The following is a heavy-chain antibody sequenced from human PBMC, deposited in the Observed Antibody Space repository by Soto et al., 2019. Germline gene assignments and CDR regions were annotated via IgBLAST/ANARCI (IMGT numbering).Heavy chain of an antibody. CDR1: GFTFSSYG. Sequence: GGSLRLSCAASGFTFSSYGMHWVRQAPGKGLEWVAVIWYDGSNKYYADSVKGRFTISRDNSKNTLYLQMNSLRAEDTAVYYCAREGYDSSGSFDYWGQGTLVTVSS. D-gene: IGHD3-22*01. CDR2: IWYDGSNK. V-gene: IGHV3-33*01. CDR3: AREGYDSSGSFDY. J-gene: IGHJ4*02.